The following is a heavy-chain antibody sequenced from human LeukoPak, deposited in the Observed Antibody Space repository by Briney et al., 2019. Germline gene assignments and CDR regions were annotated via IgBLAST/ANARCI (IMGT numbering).Heavy chain of an antibody. CDR2: ITSSGGST. CDR1: GFTFSSYA. V-gene: IGHV3-23*01. D-gene: IGHD2-8*02. J-gene: IGHJ3*02. Sequence: GGSLRLSCAASGFTFSSYAMSWVRQAPGKGLEWVSTITSSGGSTYYADSVKGRFTVFRDNSKNTLFLQTNSLRAEDTAVYYCAKGSLTIWYAFDIWGQGTMVTVSS. CDR3: AKGSLTIWYAFDI.